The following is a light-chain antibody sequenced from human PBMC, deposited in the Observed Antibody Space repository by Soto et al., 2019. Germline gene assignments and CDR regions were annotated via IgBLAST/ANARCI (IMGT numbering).Light chain of an antibody. CDR1: NIGSKS. Sequence: SYELTQPPSVSVAPGKTARITCGGNNIGSKSVHWYQQKPGQAPVLVIYYDSDRPSGIPERFSGSNSGNTATLTISRVEAGEEADYYCQVWDSSSDPHVVFGGGTKLTVL. CDR2: YDS. V-gene: IGLV3-21*04. CDR3: QVWDSSSDPHVV. J-gene: IGLJ2*01.